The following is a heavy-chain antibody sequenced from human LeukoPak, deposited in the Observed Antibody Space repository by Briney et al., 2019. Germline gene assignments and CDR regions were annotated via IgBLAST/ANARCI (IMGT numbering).Heavy chain of an antibody. Sequence: GGSLRLSCAASGFSFSTSTMNWARQAPGKGLKWVSSIGYTSSDKYYVESVKGRFTISRDNAENSLYLQMDSLRADDTAMYYCVKGDYRESWGQGTRVTVSS. J-gene: IGHJ5*02. D-gene: IGHD4-11*01. CDR1: GFSFSTST. CDR3: VKGDYRES. V-gene: IGHV3-21*01. CDR2: IGYTSSDK.